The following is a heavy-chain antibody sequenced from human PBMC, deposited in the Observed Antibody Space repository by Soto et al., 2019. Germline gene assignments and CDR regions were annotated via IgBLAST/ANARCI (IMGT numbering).Heavy chain of an antibody. V-gene: IGHV3-53*01. J-gene: IGHJ4*01. CDR1: GFTVSSNY. D-gene: IGHD1-26*01. CDR2: IYSRGSK. CDR3: ARVFKGDAFEY. Sequence: LRLSCAASGFTVSSNYMSWVRQAPGRRLVPVTAIYSRGSKYYADHETGRFTISRDHSQNALYLHMNGLRGEDTSVYYCARVFKGDAFEYWRHVTLVTDS.